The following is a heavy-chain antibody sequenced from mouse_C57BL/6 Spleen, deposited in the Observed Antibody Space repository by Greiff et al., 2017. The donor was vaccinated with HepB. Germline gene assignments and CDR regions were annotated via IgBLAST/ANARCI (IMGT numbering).Heavy chain of an antibody. D-gene: IGHD2-4*01. J-gene: IGHJ3*01. V-gene: IGHV1-81*01. CDR3: ANYDYEAWFAY. CDR2: IYPRSGNT. CDR1: GYTFTSYG. Sequence: QVQLQQSGAELARPGASVKLSCKASGYTFTSYGISWVKQRTGQGLEWIGEIYPRSGNTYYNEKFKGKATLTADKSSSTAYMELRSLTSEDSAVYFCANYDYEAWFAYWGQGTLVTVSA.